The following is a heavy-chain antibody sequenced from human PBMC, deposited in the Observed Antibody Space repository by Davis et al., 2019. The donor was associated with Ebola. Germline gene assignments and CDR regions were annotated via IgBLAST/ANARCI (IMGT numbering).Heavy chain of an antibody. Sequence: PGGSLRLSCVASGFTFSSYSINWVRQAPGKGLEWVSYIIRTSSAIYYADSVKGRFTISRDNAKNSVYLEMNSLRDEDTAVYYCATVSPGRGDYYCDYWGQGTLVTVSS. D-gene: IGHD7-27*01. CDR2: IIRTSSAI. CDR1: GFTFSSYS. J-gene: IGHJ4*02. V-gene: IGHV3-48*02. CDR3: ATVSPGRGDYYCDY.